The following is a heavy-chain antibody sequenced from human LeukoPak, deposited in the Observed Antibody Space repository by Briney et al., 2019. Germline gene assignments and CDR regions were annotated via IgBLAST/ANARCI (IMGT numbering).Heavy chain of an antibody. CDR2: INHSRST. Sequence: SETLSLTCAVYSGSFSGFYWTWIRQPPGKGLEWIGLINHSRSTHYNPSLKSRVTISVDTSKNQFSLKLSSVTAADTAVYYCARVPKYFDLWGRGTLVTVSS. CDR3: ARVPKYFDL. J-gene: IGHJ2*01. V-gene: IGHV4-34*01. CDR1: SGSFSGFY.